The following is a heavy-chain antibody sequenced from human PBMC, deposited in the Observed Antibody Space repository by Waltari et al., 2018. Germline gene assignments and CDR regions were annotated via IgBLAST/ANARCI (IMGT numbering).Heavy chain of an antibody. Sequence: QVQLVQSGAEVKKPGASVKVSCKAYGYTFTKYDLSWVRQTPGQGLEWMGWISVYNGNTDYAQKFQGRVTLTTDTSTTTAYMELRSLRSDDTAVYYCARNSYTGYGDSWGQGTLVAVSS. D-gene: IGHD5-12*01. CDR1: GYTFTKYD. V-gene: IGHV1-18*01. J-gene: IGHJ4*02. CDR2: ISVYNGNT. CDR3: ARNSYTGYGDS.